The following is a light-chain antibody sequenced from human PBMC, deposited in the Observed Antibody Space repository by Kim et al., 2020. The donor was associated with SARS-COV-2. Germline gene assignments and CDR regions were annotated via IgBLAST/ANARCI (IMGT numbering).Light chain of an antibody. CDR1: QSVLYSSNNKNY. CDR2: WAS. Sequence: DIVMTQSPDSLAVSLGERATINCKSSQSVLYSSNNKNYLAWYQQKPGQPPKLLIYWASTRESGVPDRFSGSGSGTDFTLTISSLQAEDVAVYYCQQYYRTPLTFGPGTKVDI. V-gene: IGKV4-1*01. CDR3: QQYYRTPLT. J-gene: IGKJ3*01.